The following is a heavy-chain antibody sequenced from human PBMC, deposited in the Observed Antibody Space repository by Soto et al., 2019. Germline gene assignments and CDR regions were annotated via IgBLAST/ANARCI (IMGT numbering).Heavy chain of an antibody. J-gene: IGHJ4*02. CDR1: GFTFSSFA. V-gene: IGHV3-23*01. CDR3: AKQAGYSSDPFDY. Sequence: PGGSLRLSCAASGFTFSSFAMHWVRQSPRRGLEWVSIISGGGGTTYYADSVKGRFTISRDNSKNTVHLQINSLRVEDTAVYYCAKQAGYSSDPFDYWGQGTLVTVSS. D-gene: IGHD6-19*01. CDR2: ISGGGGTT.